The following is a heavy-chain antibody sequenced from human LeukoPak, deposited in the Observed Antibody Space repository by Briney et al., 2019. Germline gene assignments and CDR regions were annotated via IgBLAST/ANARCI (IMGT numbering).Heavy chain of an antibody. Sequence: PGGSLRLSCAASGFTFSSYAMSWVRQAPGKGLEWVANIKQDGSEKYYVDSVKGRFTISRDNAKNSLYLQMNSLRAEDTAVYYCAREVSGWSGSYYMDVWGKGTTVTVSS. D-gene: IGHD3-3*01. J-gene: IGHJ6*03. V-gene: IGHV3-7*01. CDR3: AREVSGWSGSYYMDV. CDR1: GFTFSSYA. CDR2: IKQDGSEK.